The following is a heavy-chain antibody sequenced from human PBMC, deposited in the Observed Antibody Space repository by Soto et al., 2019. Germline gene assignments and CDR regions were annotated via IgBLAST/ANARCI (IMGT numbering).Heavy chain of an antibody. J-gene: IGHJ6*03. Sequence: QVQLQESGPGLVKPSETLSLTCTVSGGSLSSYYWSWIRQPPGKGLEWIGYLYDSGSTNYNPSLKRRVTISVATSTHPSALKLSSVTAADTAGAYCARSARLKHYYYCYYVDVWGKGTTVTVSS. CDR3: ARSARLKHYYYCYYVDV. CDR1: GGSLSSYY. D-gene: IGHD6-6*01. V-gene: IGHV4-59*08. CDR2: LYDSGST.